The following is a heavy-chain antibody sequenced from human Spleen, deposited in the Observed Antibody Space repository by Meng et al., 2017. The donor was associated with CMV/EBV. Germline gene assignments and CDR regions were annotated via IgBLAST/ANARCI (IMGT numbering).Heavy chain of an antibody. CDR3: ARTKGRVRGVIVVIDYGMDV. CDR1: GGSFSGYY. Sequence: GSLRLSCAVYGGSFSGYYWSWIRQPPGKGLEWIGEINHSGSTNYNPSLKSRVTISVDTSKNQFSLKLSSVTAADTAVYYCARTKGRVRGVIVVIDYGMDVWGQGTTVTVSS. CDR2: INHSGST. J-gene: IGHJ6*02. V-gene: IGHV4-34*01. D-gene: IGHD3-10*01.